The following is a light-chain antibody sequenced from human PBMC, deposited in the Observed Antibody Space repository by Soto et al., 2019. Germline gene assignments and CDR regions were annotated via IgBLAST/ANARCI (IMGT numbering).Light chain of an antibody. CDR1: QRVSSGY. CDR2: GAS. CDR3: QQYASSPPWT. J-gene: IGKJ1*01. V-gene: IGKV3-20*01. Sequence: EIVLTQSPGTLSLSPGERATLSCRASQRVSSGYLGWYQQRPGQAPRLLLYGASNRAAGIPARFSGRGSETDFTLTISSLEPEDFAVYYYQQYASSPPWTFGQGTKVEIK.